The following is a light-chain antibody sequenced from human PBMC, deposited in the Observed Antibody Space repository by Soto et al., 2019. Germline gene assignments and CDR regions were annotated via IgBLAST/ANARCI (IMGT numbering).Light chain of an antibody. V-gene: IGKV3-20*01. J-gene: IGKJ5*01. CDR1: QRVSSGD. Sequence: PGLIAPLACPASQRVSSGDLAWYQQKPGQAPRLLIYGASNRATDIPDRFSGRGSGTDFTLTISRLEPEDFAVYYCQQYGSSPPSSTFGQGTRLEIK. CDR3: QQYGSSPPSST. CDR2: GAS.